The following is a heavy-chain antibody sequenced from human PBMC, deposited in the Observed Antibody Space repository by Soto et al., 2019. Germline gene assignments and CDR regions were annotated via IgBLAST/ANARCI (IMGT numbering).Heavy chain of an antibody. D-gene: IGHD3-10*01. CDR2: ISYDGSNK. CDR3: AKSVYNSGSYSYYYYGMDV. Sequence: QVQLVESGGGVVQPGRSLRLSCAASGFTFSSYGMHWVRQAPGKGLDWVAVISYDGSNKYYADSVKGRFTISRDNSKNXLXXQMNSLRAEDTAVYYCAKSVYNSGSYSYYYYGMDVWGQGTTVTVSS. V-gene: IGHV3-30*18. J-gene: IGHJ6*02. CDR1: GFTFSSYG.